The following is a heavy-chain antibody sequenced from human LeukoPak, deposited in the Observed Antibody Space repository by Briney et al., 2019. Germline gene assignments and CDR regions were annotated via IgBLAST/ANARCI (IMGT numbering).Heavy chain of an antibody. D-gene: IGHD1-26*01. CDR1: GGTFSTYG. CDR3: ARGHSPYSGSYGL. Sequence: ASVKVSCKASGGTFSTYGINGVRQAPGPGLEWVGGINPNSGGTNYAQKFQGRVTMTRDTSISTAYMELNRLRSDDTAVYYCARGHSPYSGSYGLWGQGTLVTVSS. CDR2: INPNSGGT. V-gene: IGHV1-2*02. J-gene: IGHJ4*02.